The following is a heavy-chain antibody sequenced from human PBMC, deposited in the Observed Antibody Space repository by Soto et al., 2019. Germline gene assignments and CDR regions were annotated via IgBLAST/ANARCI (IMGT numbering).Heavy chain of an antibody. V-gene: IGHV2-70*01. CDR2: IDWDGGQ. CDR1: GCSLSSNGMS. CDR3: ARIGYYYASRTSLDH. J-gene: IGHJ4*02. Sequence: SGPTLVNPTETLTLTCTFSGCSLSSNGMSISWIRQPPGQALEWVAVIDWDGGQYYTTPLKTRRTSSKDTSKNQVVLRLTNVDPADTATYFCARIGYYYASRTSLDHWGQGILVTVSS. D-gene: IGHD3-22*01.